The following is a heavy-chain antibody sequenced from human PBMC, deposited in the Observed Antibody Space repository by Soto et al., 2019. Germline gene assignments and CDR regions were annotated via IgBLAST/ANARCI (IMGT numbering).Heavy chain of an antibody. D-gene: IGHD6-6*01. J-gene: IGHJ6*03. Sequence: QVQLVQSGAEVKKPGASVKVSCKASGYTFTSYDINWVRQATGQGLEWMGWMNPNSGNTGYAQKCQGNVPLTRNTSISTADMEQSSLRSEDTAVYYCARARSSSRRGVDYYMDVWGKGTTVTVCS. CDR1: GYTFTSYD. CDR3: ARARSSSRRGVDYYMDV. CDR2: MNPNSGNT. V-gene: IGHV1-8*01.